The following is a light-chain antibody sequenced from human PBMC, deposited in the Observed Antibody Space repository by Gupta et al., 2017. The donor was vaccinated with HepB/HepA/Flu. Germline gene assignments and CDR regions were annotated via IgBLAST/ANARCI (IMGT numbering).Light chain of an antibody. V-gene: IGLV3-19*01. Sequence: SSELTQDPAVSVALGQTVRITCQGDSLRNFYATWYQQKPGQAPVLVIHGKNNRPSGIPDRFSASTSGSSASLTITGAQAEDEADYYCNSRDSSGDHLEVFGTGTKVTV. CDR1: SLRNFY. J-gene: IGLJ1*01. CDR2: GKN. CDR3: NSRDSSGDHLEV.